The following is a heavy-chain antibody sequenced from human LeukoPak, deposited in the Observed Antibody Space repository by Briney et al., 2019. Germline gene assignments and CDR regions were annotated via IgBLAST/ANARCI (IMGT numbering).Heavy chain of an antibody. CDR3: ARKYDFWSGYLRGADAFDI. D-gene: IGHD3-3*01. Sequence: KPGESLKISCKGSGYSFTSYWIGWVRQMPGKGLEWMGIIYPGDSDTRYSSSFQGQVTISADKSISTAYLQWSSLKASDTAMYYCARKYDFWSGYLRGADAFDIWGQGTMVTVSS. J-gene: IGHJ3*02. CDR2: IYPGDSDT. V-gene: IGHV5-51*01. CDR1: GYSFTSYW.